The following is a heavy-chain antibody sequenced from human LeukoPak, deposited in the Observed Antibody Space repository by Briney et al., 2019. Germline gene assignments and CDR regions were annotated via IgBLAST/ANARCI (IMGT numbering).Heavy chain of an antibody. D-gene: IGHD6-13*01. CDR3: ARDSQAVGTDFDY. V-gene: IGHV3-7*01. CDR1: GFSFSSYW. CDR2: VKHDGSDK. Sequence: GSLRLSCAASGFSFSSYWMTWVRQAPGKGLEPVASVKHDGSDKYYVDSVKGRFTISRDNAKNSLFLQMHSLRAEDTAVYYCARDSQAVGTDFDYWGQGTLVTVSS. J-gene: IGHJ4*02.